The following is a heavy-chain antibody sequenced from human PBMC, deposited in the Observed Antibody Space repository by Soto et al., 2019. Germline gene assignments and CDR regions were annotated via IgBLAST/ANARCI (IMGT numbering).Heavy chain of an antibody. Sequence: GGSLRLSCAASGFTFSNAWMSWVRQAPGKGLEWVGRIKSKTDGGTTDYAAPVKGRFTISRDDSKNTLYLQMNSLKTEDTAVYYCTTGPLSGYAYFDYWGQGTLVTVSS. CDR2: IKSKTDGGTT. V-gene: IGHV3-15*01. CDR1: GFTFSNAW. CDR3: TTGPLSGYAYFDY. J-gene: IGHJ4*02. D-gene: IGHD5-12*01.